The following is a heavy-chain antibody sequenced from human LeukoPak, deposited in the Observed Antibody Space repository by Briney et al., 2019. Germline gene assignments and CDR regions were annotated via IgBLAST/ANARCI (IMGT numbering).Heavy chain of an antibody. CDR2: INWNGGST. CDR3: AKDRGHYYDSSGYYIDSSGAFDI. Sequence: RTGGSLRLSCAASGFTFDDYGMSWVRQAPGKGLEWVSGINWNGGSTGYADSVKGRFTISRDDAKNSLYLQMNSLRAEDTALYYCAKDRGHYYDSSGYYIDSSGAFDIWGQGTMVTVSS. CDR1: GFTFDDYG. D-gene: IGHD3-22*01. J-gene: IGHJ3*02. V-gene: IGHV3-20*04.